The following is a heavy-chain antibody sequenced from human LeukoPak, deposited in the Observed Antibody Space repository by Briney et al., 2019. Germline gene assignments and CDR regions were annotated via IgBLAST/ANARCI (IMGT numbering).Heavy chain of an antibody. D-gene: IGHD6-19*01. J-gene: IGHJ6*02. CDR3: ARRPRTAGNYYYYGMDV. CDR1: AFTFSSYD. CDR2: IGTAGDT. Sequence: GGSLRLSCAASAFTFSSYDMHWVRQATGKGLEWVSAIGTAGDTYYPGSVKGRFTISRENAKNSLYLQMNSLRAGDTAVYYCARRPRTAGNYYYYGMDVWGQGTTVTVSS. V-gene: IGHV3-13*01.